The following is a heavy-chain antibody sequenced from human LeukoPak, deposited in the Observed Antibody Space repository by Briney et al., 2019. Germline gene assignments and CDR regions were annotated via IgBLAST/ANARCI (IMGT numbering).Heavy chain of an antibody. CDR3: ATDTAPTGDYYDTSGYYRFDY. Sequence: SVKVSCKASGGTFSTYAINWVRQVPGQGLEWMGGILPIFGTANYAQNFQGRVTITADESTRSVYMELSSLRFEDTAVYYCATDTAPTGDYYDTSGYYRFDYWGQGTLVTVSS. D-gene: IGHD3-22*01. CDR2: ILPIFGTA. CDR1: GGTFSTYA. V-gene: IGHV1-69*13. J-gene: IGHJ4*02.